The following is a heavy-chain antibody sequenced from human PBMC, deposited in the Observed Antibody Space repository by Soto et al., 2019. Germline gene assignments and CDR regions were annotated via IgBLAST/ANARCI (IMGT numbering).Heavy chain of an antibody. CDR2: TYYRSKWYN. J-gene: IGHJ5*02. CDR1: GDSVSRNSAA. D-gene: IGHD6-13*01. V-gene: IGHV6-1*01. CDR3: ARDFTAAAGLWNWFDP. Sequence: SQTLSLTCAISGDSVSRNSAAWNWIRQSPSRGLEWLGRTYYRSKWYNDYAVSVKSRITINPDTSKNQFSLQLNSVTPEDTAVYYCARDFTAAAGLWNWFDPWGQGTLVTVSS.